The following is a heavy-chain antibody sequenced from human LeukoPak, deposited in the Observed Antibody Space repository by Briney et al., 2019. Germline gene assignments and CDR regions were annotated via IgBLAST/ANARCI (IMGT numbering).Heavy chain of an antibody. CDR1: GFTFSSYA. J-gene: IGHJ4*02. V-gene: IGHV3-23*01. D-gene: IGHD3-10*01. CDR2: ISGSGCST. CDR3: AKAAWFRELLDY. Sequence: GSLRLSCAASGFTFSSYAMSWVRQAPGKGLEWVSAISGSGCSTYYAGSVKGRFTISRDNSKNTLYLQMNSLRAEDTAVYYCAKAAWFRELLDYWGQGTLVTVSS.